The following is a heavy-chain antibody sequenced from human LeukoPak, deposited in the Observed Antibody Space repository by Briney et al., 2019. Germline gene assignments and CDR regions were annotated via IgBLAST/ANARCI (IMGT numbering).Heavy chain of an antibody. CDR3: ARGRRPLFITMVRGVKGYYFNY. CDR2: INQDGSSR. V-gene: IGHV3-7*01. J-gene: IGHJ4*02. D-gene: IGHD3-10*01. CDR1: GFTFSDYW. Sequence: PGGSLRLSCAVSGFTFSDYWMGWVRQAPRKGLAWVANINQDGSSRYYMDSVKGRFTITRDNAENSLYLQMNSLRAEDTAVYYCARGRRPLFITMVRGVKGYYFNYWGQGTLVTVSS.